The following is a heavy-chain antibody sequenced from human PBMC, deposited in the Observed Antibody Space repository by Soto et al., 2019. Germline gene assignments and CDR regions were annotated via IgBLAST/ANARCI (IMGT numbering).Heavy chain of an antibody. D-gene: IGHD6-19*01. J-gene: IGHJ5*02. V-gene: IGHV4-4*07. CDR2: ISTSGTT. CDR1: GASISNYF. Sequence: QVQLQESGPGLVEPSETLSLTCTVSGASISNYFWTWIRQPAGKGLDWIGRISTSGTTNYNPSLKSRVTMSVDTSKNHFSLNLSSVTAADTAVYYCAREAGPDRWFDPWGQGTLVTVSS. CDR3: AREAGPDRWFDP.